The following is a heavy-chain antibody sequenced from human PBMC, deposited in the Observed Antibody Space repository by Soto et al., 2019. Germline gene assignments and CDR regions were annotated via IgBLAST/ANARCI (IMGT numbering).Heavy chain of an antibody. CDR1: GASISSRDYY. D-gene: IGHD2-2*01. J-gene: IGHJ4*02. V-gene: IGHV4-39*01. Sequence: SETLSLTCSVSGASISSRDYYWGWIRQTPGKGLEWIGNIDYNGVTYYNPSLKSRVTASKDTSKNQFSLKVASVTAADTAIYYCGRVMIGTSRHTDSDYWGQGTQVTVSS. CDR2: IDYNGVT. CDR3: GRVMIGTSRHTDSDY.